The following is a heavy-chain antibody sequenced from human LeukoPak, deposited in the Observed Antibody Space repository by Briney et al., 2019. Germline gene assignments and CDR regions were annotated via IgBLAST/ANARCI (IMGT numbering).Heavy chain of an antibody. CDR3: ATTVGSYFDY. V-gene: IGHV4-31*01. Sequence: SETLSLTCTVSGGSISSGGYYWSWIRQHPGKGLEWIGYIYYSGSTYYNPSLKSQVTMSVDTSENQFSLKLSSVTAADTAVYYCATTVGSYFDYWSQGTLVTVSS. J-gene: IGHJ4*02. CDR2: IYYSGST. CDR1: GGSISSGGYY. D-gene: IGHD3-16*01.